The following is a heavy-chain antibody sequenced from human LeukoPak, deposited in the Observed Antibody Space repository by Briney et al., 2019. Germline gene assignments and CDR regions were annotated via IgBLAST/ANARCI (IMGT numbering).Heavy chain of an antibody. J-gene: IGHJ4*02. Sequence: PSGTLSLTCAVSGGSISSGSYWGWIRQPPGKGLEWIGSTHHSGTTYYNPSLKSRVTISIDTSKNQFSLMLSSVTAADTAVYYCASRSGWYFYYFDYWGQGTLVTVSS. CDR1: GGSISSGSY. V-gene: IGHV4-38-2*01. CDR3: ASRSGWYFYYFDY. D-gene: IGHD6-19*01. CDR2: THHSGTT.